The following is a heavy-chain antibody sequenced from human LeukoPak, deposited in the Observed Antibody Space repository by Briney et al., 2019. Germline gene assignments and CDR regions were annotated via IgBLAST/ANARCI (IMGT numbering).Heavy chain of an antibody. D-gene: IGHD3-22*01. CDR2: ISRSGGST. CDR3: AKDYYYYDSSGYYKTFDY. Sequence: PGGSLRLSCAASGFTFSSYAMSWVRQAPGKGLEWVSAISRSGGSTYYADSVKGRFTISRDNSKNTLYLQMNSLRAEDTAVYYCAKDYYYYDSSGYYKTFDYWGQGTLVTVSS. J-gene: IGHJ4*02. V-gene: IGHV3-23*01. CDR1: GFTFSSYA.